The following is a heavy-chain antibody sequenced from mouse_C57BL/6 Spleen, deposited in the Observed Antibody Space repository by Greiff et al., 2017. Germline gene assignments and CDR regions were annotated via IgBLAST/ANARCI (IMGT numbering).Heavy chain of an antibody. Sequence: QVQLKESGPGLVQPSQSLSITCTVSGFSLTSYGVHWVRQSPGKGLEWLGVIWRGGSTDYNAAFMSRLSITKDNSKSQVFFKMNSLQADDTAIYYCAKNRGDYYGRAWFAYWGQGTLVTVSA. D-gene: IGHD1-1*01. CDR1: GFSLTSYG. CDR2: IWRGGST. CDR3: AKNRGDYYGRAWFAY. J-gene: IGHJ3*01. V-gene: IGHV2-5*01.